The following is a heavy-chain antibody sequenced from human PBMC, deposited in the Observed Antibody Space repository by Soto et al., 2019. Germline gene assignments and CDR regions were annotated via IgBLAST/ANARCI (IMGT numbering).Heavy chain of an antibody. Sequence: PSETLSLTCTVSGGSISSYYWIWIRQPAGKGLEWIGRIYTSGSTNYNPSLKSRVTMSVDTSKNQFSLKLSSVTAADTAVYYCARGPAAGFTYYYYGMDVWGQGTTVTVSS. CDR1: GGSISSYY. D-gene: IGHD6-13*01. V-gene: IGHV4-4*07. J-gene: IGHJ6*02. CDR2: IYTSGST. CDR3: ARGPAAGFTYYYYGMDV.